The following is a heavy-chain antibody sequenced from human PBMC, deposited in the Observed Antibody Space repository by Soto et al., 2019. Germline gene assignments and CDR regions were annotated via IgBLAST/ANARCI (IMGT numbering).Heavy chain of an antibody. V-gene: IGHV4-39*01. D-gene: IGHD4-17*01. CDR1: GGSISSSSYY. CDR3: ARHESSEGDYGDYVPYFDY. CDR2: IYYSGST. J-gene: IGHJ4*02. Sequence: QLQLQESGPGLVKPSETLSLTCTVSGGSISSSSYYWGWIRQPPGKGLEWIGSIYYSGSTYYNPSLKSRVTISVDTSKNQFSLKLSSVTAADTAVYYCARHESSEGDYGDYVPYFDYWGQGTLVTVSS.